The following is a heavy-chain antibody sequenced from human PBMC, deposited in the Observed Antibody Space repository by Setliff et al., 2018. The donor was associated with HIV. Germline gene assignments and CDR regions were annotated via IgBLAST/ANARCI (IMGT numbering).Heavy chain of an antibody. J-gene: IGHJ4*02. V-gene: IGHV4-39*01. CDR2: INHSRNT. Sequence: SETLSLTCTVSGGSISTSSHSWGWIRQSPGKGLEWVGHINHSRNTFYNPSLMNRVTMSIDTSKNQFSLRLTSVTAADTSVYFCASRLPLSSGSAFAYWGQGTLVTVSS. CDR3: ASRLPLSSGSAFAY. D-gene: IGHD3-10*01. CDR1: GGSISTSSHS.